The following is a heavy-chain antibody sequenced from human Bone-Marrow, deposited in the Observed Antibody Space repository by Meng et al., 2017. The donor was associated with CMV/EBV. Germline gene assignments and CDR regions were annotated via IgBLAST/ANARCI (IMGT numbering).Heavy chain of an antibody. J-gene: IGHJ6*02. D-gene: IGHD6-13*01. CDR3: ASSGYSSSWYEVYYYGMDV. CDR2: IIPIFGTT. CDR1: GDTFSSYA. Sequence: SVKVSCKASGDTFSSYAISWVRQAPGQGLEWMGGIIPIFGTTNYAQKFQGRVTITTDNSTSTAYMELSSLRSEDTAVYYCASSGYSSSWYEVYYYGMDVWGQGTTVTVSS. V-gene: IGHV1-69*05.